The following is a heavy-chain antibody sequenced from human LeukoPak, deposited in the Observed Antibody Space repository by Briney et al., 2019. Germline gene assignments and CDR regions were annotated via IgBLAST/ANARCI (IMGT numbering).Heavy chain of an antibody. Sequence: GGSLRLSCAGSGFTFSDYEMNWVRQAPGKGLEWVSFISRSGTTIYSADSVRGRFTVSRDNAKNSLYLQMNSLRAEDTAVYYCARGVRYYYYDMDVWGQGTTVTVSS. CDR1: GFTFSDYE. V-gene: IGHV3-48*03. CDR3: ARGVRYYYYDMDV. CDR2: ISRSGTTI. D-gene: IGHD3-10*01. J-gene: IGHJ6*02.